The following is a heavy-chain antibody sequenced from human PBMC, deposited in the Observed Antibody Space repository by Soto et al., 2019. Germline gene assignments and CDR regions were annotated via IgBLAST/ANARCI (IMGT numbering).Heavy chain of an antibody. V-gene: IGHV4-34*01. CDR2: INHSGST. CDR3: ARGYPRRYCSSTSCYSGGLDY. Sequence: SETLSLTCAVYGGSFSGYYWSWIRQPPGKGLEWIGEINHSGSTNYNPSLKSRVTISVDTSKNQFSLKLSPVTAADTAVYYCARGYPRRYCSSTSCYSGGLDYWGQGTLVTVSS. J-gene: IGHJ4*02. CDR1: GGSFSGYY. D-gene: IGHD2-2*01.